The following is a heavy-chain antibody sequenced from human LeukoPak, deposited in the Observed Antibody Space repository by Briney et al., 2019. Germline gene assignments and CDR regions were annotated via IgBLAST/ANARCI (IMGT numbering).Heavy chain of an antibody. D-gene: IGHD3-22*01. V-gene: IGHV3-11*04. CDR1: GFTFSDYY. CDR2: IGSSGSNI. CDR3: AREGLYYYDSSGYYAHY. Sequence: PWGSLRLSCAASGFTFSDYYMSWIRQAPGKGLEWVSYIGSSGSNIYYVDSVKGRFTISRDNAKNSLYLQMNSLRAEDTAVYYCAREGLYYYDSSGYYAHYWGQGTLVTVSS. J-gene: IGHJ4*02.